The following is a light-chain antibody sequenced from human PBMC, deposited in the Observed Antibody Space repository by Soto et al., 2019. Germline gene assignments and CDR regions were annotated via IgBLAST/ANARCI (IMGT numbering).Light chain of an antibody. CDR2: NSN. J-gene: IGLJ7*01. V-gene: IGLV1-44*01. Sequence: QLVLTQPPSASGTPGQRVTISCSGSSSNIGSNTVNWYRQLPGTAPKLLIYNSNLRPSGVPDRFSGSKSGTSASLAISGLQSGDEADYYCASWDDSLNGHAVFGGGTQLTVL. CDR1: SSNIGSNT. CDR3: ASWDDSLNGHAV.